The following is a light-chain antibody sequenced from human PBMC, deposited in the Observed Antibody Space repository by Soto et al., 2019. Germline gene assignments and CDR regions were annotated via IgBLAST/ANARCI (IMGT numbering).Light chain of an antibody. CDR3: QQANSCPFT. CDR1: QIIGSW. J-gene: IGKJ3*01. V-gene: IGKV1-12*02. CDR2: AAS. Sequence: DIQMTQSPSSVSASIGDTVTITCRASQIIGSWLAWYQQKPGIAPTLLIYAASTLQSGVPSRFSGGGSGSDFTHTITSLQAEDSATYYCQQANSCPFTFGPGTKVDIQ.